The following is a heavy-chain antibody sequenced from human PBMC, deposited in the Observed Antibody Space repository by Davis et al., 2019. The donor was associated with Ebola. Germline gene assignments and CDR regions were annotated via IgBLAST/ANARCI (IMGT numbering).Heavy chain of an antibody. V-gene: IGHV4-34*01. CDR1: GGSFIGYP. CDR3: AREGGGWYHRLDS. J-gene: IGHJ4*02. D-gene: IGHD6-19*01. CDR2: INHSGGA. Sequence: SETLSPTFQVHGGSFIGYPWTWVRQPPGKGLAWIGEINHSGGADYNPSLKSPATMSVDTSKNQFSLRLTAVTAADTPVYYSAREGGGWYHRLDSWGRGTLVTVSS.